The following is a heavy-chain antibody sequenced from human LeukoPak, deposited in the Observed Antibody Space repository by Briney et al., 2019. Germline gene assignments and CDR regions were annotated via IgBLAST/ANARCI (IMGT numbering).Heavy chain of an antibody. D-gene: IGHD3-3*02. Sequence: GGSLRLSCTASGFTFSGYSMNWVRQAPGKGLEWVAYIGISSNAIYYADSVKGRFTISRDNAKNSLYLQMNSLRDEDTAVFYCVRDHLNAFDIWGQGTMVTVPS. CDR1: GFTFSGYS. CDR3: VRDHLNAFDI. CDR2: IGISSNAI. V-gene: IGHV3-48*02. J-gene: IGHJ3*02.